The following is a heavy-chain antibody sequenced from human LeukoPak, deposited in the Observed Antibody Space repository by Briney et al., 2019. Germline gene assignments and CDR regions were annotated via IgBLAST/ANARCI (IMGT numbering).Heavy chain of an antibody. CDR2: IYYSGST. V-gene: IGHV4-59*08. Sequence: PSETLSLTCTVSGGSISSYYWSWIRQPPGKGLEWLGYIYYSGSTNYNPSLKSRVTISVDTSKNQFSLKLSSVTAADTAVYYCAGTYSSGWYMAFDIWGQGTMVTVSS. D-gene: IGHD6-19*01. CDR1: GGSISSYY. J-gene: IGHJ3*02. CDR3: AGTYSSGWYMAFDI.